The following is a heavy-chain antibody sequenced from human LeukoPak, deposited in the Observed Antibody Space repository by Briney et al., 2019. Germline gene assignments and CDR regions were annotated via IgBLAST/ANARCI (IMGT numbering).Heavy chain of an antibody. V-gene: IGHV3-20*04. CDR1: GFTYDDYA. CDR2: INWNGGST. J-gene: IGHJ3*02. D-gene: IGHD2-21*01. CDR3: ARDAHFGGVFDI. Sequence: GGSLRLSCAASGFTYDDYAMSWVRQAPGKGLEWVSGINWNGGSTGYVDSVKGRFAISRDNAKNSLYLQMNSLRGEDTALYYCARDAHFGGVFDIWGQGTMVTVSS.